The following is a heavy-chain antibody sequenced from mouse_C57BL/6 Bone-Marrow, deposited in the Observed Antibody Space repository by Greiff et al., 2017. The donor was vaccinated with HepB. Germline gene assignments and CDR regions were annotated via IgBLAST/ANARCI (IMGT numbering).Heavy chain of an antibody. CDR2: IWSDGST. J-gene: IGHJ4*01. V-gene: IGHV2-6-1*01. D-gene: IGHD3-2*02. CDR1: GFSLTSYG. Sequence: VQLVESGPGLVAPSQSLSITCTVSGFSLTSYGVHWVRQPPGKGLEWLVVIWSDGSTTYNSALKSRLSISKDNSKSQVFLKMNSLQTDDTAMYYCARHEEDSSGYVYAMDYWGQGTSVTVSS. CDR3: ARHEEDSSGYVYAMDY.